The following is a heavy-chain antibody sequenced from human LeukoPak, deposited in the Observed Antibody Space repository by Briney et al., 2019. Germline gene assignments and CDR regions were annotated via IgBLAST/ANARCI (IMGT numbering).Heavy chain of an antibody. CDR3: ARGDTAMVPELDY. D-gene: IGHD5-18*01. CDR1: GFTFSSHE. V-gene: IGHV3-7*01. J-gene: IGHJ4*02. Sequence: GGSLRLSCAASGFTFSSHEMKWVRQAPGKGLEWVANIKQDGSEKYYVDSVKGRFTISRDNAKNSLYLQMNSLRAEDTAVYYCARGDTAMVPELDYWGQGTLVTVSS. CDR2: IKQDGSEK.